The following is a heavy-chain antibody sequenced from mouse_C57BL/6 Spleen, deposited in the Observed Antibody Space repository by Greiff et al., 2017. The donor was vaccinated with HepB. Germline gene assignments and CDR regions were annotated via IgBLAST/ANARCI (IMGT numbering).Heavy chain of an antibody. CDR2: IWSGGST. J-gene: IGHJ4*01. Sequence: VQRVESGPGLVQPSQSLSITCTVSGFSLTSYGVHWVRQSPGKGLEWLGVIWSGGSTDYNAAFISRLSISKDNSKSQVFFKMNSLQADDTAIYYCARWWLLSYYAMDYWGQGTSVTVSS. CDR1: GFSLTSYG. CDR3: ARWWLLSYYAMDY. V-gene: IGHV2-2*01. D-gene: IGHD2-3*01.